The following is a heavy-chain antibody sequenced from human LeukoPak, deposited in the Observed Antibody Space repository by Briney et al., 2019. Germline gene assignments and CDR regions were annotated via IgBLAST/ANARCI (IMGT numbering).Heavy chain of an antibody. CDR3: AKNYSSSLRGGFDY. Sequence: GGSLRLSCAASGFTFSSYGMHWVRQAPGKGLEWVTFMRYDGNNKYYADSVKGRFTISRDNSKNTLYLQMNSLRAEDTAVYYCAKNYSSSLRGGFDYWGQGTLVTVSS. CDR1: GFTFSSYG. J-gene: IGHJ4*02. D-gene: IGHD6-6*01. V-gene: IGHV3-30*02. CDR2: MRYDGNNK.